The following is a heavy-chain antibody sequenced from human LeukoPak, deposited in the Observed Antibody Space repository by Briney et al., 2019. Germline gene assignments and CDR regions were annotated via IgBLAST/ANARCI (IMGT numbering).Heavy chain of an antibody. CDR2: ISGSGGST. D-gene: IGHD2-2*01. CDR1: GFTFSSYA. CDR3: AKDPNYCSSTSCYPEYFQH. J-gene: IGHJ1*01. V-gene: IGHV3-23*01. Sequence: GGSLRLSCAASGFTFSSYAMSWVRQAPGKGLEWVSAISGSGGSTYYADSVKGRFTISRDNSKNTLYPQMNSLRAEDTAVYYCAKDPNYCSSTSCYPEYFQHWGQGTLVTVSS.